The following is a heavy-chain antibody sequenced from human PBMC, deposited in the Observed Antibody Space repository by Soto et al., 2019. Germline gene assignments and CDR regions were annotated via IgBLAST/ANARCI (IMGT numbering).Heavy chain of an antibody. CDR2: ISYDGSNK. CDR1: GFTFSSYG. Sequence: QVQLVESGGGVVQPGRSLRLSCAASGFTFSSYGMHWVRQAPGKGLEWVAVISYDGSNKYYADSVKGRFTISRDNSKNSLYLQMNSLRAEDTAVYYCAKGREDDFWSGLLQNYYYYMDVWGKGTTVTVSS. V-gene: IGHV3-30*18. CDR3: AKGREDDFWSGLLQNYYYYMDV. J-gene: IGHJ6*03. D-gene: IGHD3-3*01.